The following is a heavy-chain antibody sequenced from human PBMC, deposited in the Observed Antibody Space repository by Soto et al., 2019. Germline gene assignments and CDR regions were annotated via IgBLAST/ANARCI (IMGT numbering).Heavy chain of an antibody. J-gene: IGHJ4*02. CDR2: ISANNGNT. V-gene: IGHV1-18*01. D-gene: IGHD1-26*01. CDR1: GYTFTSYG. Sequence: QVQLVQSGAEVKKPGASVKVSCKASGYTFTSYGISWVRQAPGQGLEWMGWISANNGNTNYAPKLQGRVTMPTDTSTSTASMELRSLRSDDTAVYYCARDRGSYALDYWGQGTLVTVSS. CDR3: ARDRGSYALDY.